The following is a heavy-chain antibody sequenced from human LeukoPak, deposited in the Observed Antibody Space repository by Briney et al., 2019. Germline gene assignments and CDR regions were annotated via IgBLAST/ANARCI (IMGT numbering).Heavy chain of an antibody. J-gene: IGHJ6*02. V-gene: IGHV6-1*01. D-gene: IGHD6-19*01. CDR3: ARDFQGVAVAGTRRGYYYYGMDV. Sequence: SQTLSLTCAISGDSVYSNSAAWNWIRQSPSRGLEWLERTYYRSKWYNDYAVSVKSRITINPDTSKNQFSLQLNSVTPEDTAVYYCARDFQGVAVAGTRRGYYYYGMDVWGQGTTVTVSS. CDR2: TYYRSKWYN. CDR1: GDSVYSNSAA.